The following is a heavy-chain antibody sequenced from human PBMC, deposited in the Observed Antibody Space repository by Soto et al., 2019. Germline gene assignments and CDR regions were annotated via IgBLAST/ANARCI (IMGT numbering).Heavy chain of an antibody. CDR3: AKDLMAPVFHFDY. Sequence: VGSLRLSCAASGFTFSSYAMSWVRQAPGKGLEWVSAISGSGGSTYYADSVKGRFTISRDNSKNTLYLQMNSLRAEDTAVYYCAKDLMAPVFHFDYWGQGTLVTVSS. J-gene: IGHJ4*02. D-gene: IGHD6-19*01. CDR2: ISGSGGST. CDR1: GFTFSSYA. V-gene: IGHV3-23*01.